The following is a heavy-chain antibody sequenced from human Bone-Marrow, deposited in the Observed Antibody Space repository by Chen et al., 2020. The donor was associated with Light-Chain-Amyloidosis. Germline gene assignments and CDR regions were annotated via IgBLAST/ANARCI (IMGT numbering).Heavy chain of an antibody. D-gene: IGHD3-10*01. Sequence: EVQLVESGGGLVQPGGSLRLSCATSGFNFSSFRMSWVRQAPGKGLEWVSTVSGSTVSTYYAGAVKGRFIISRDNSKSTLYLQMNSLRAGDTAVYFCTRKGGYFDFWGQGSLVTVSS. J-gene: IGHJ4*02. CDR3: TRKGGYFDF. V-gene: IGHV3-23*04. CDR2: VSGSTVST. CDR1: GFNFSSFR.